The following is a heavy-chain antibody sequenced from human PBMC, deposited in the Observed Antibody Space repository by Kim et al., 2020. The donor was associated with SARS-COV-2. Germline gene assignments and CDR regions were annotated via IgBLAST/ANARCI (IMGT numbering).Heavy chain of an antibody. CDR1: GFTFSSYE. J-gene: IGHJ4*02. CDR3: ARGEYNSGWFSYFDS. Sequence: GGSLRLSCAASGFTFSSYEMNWVRQAPGKGLEWISYISSSGSDTDYAESVKGRFTISRDNAQTSLYLQMNSLRAEDTAVYYCARGEYNSGWFSYFDSWGQGTLVTVSS. CDR2: ISSSGSDT. D-gene: IGHD6-19*01. V-gene: IGHV3-48*03.